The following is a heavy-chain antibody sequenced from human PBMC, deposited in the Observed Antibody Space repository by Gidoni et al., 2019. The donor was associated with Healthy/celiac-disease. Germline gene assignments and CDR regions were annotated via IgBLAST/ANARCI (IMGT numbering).Heavy chain of an antibody. CDR2: RSYDGSNK. CDR3: AKVVGYYDSSGEGYFDY. V-gene: IGHV3-30*18. J-gene: IGHJ4*02. D-gene: IGHD3-22*01. CDR1: GFTFSSSG. Sequence: QVQLVESGGGVVQPGRSLRLSCAASGFTFSSSGMHWVRQAPGRGLEWVAVRSYDGSNKYYADSVKGRFTISRDNSKNTLYLQMNSLRAEDTAVYYCAKVVGYYDSSGEGYFDYWGQGTLVTVSS.